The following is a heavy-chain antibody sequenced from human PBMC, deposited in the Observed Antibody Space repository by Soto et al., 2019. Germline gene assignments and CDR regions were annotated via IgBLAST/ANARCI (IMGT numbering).Heavy chain of an antibody. CDR1: GGSTSSYY. D-gene: IGHD3-10*01. V-gene: IGHV4-59*12. J-gene: IGHJ5*01. CDR3: ARDCRGMVRRVMINWFDT. Sequence: SETLSLTCTVSGGSTSSYYCSWIRQPPGKGLEWIGYIYYSRSTNYDPSLKGRVTISVDTSKNQFSLKLSSVTAADTAVYYCARDCRGMVRRVMINWFDTWAQETLDPVS. CDR2: IYYSRST.